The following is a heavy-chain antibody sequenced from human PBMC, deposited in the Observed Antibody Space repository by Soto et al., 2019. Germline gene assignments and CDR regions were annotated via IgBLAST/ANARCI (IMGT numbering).Heavy chain of an antibody. CDR3: TKSRRGILMVYGFGGMDV. J-gene: IGHJ6*02. D-gene: IGHD2-8*01. Sequence: EVQLLESGGGVVQRGGSLRLSCAASGFTVNSHAMSWVRQAPGKGLEWVASISGSGDGTYYGDSVKGRFTISRDSSSSTVYLQMNNLRGEDTAVYFCTKSRRGILMVYGFGGMDVWGQGTTVTVSS. V-gene: IGHV3-23*01. CDR2: ISGSGDGT. CDR1: GFTVNSHA.